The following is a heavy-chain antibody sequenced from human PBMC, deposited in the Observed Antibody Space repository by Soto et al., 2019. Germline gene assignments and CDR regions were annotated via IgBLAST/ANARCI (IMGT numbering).Heavy chain of an antibody. Sequence: GSLRLSCAASGFSGSSYWMHWVRQAPGKGLVWVSRINSHWSITSYADSVKGRFTISRDNAKNTLYLQMNSLRAEDTAVYYCARAYSSGNYYYGMDVWGQGTTVTVSS. CDR1: GFSGSSYW. J-gene: IGHJ6*02. CDR2: INSHWSIT. CDR3: ARAYSSGNYYYGMDV. D-gene: IGHD6-19*01. V-gene: IGHV3-74*01.